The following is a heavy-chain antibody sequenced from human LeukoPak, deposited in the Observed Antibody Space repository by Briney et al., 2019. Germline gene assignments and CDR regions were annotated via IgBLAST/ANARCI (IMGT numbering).Heavy chain of an antibody. J-gene: IGHJ4*02. D-gene: IGHD3-3*01. CDR1: GFTFSSYA. Sequence: PGRSLRLSCAASGFTFSSYAMHWVRQAPGKGLVWLSRINNDGSSTIYADSVKGRFTFSRDNAENTLFLEMSSLRVEDTAVYYCVRERNNFWSGHHSIFDSWGQGTLVTVSS. V-gene: IGHV3-74*01. CDR2: INNDGSST. CDR3: VRERNNFWSGHHSIFDS.